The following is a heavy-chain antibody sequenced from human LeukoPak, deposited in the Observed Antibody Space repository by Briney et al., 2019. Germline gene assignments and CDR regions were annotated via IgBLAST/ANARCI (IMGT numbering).Heavy chain of an antibody. D-gene: IGHD3-22*01. V-gene: IGHV1-18*01. J-gene: IGHJ5*02. Sequence: GASVKVSCKASGYTFTSYGISWVRQAPGQGLEWMGWISVYNGNTNYAQKLQGRVTMTTDTSTSTAYMQLRSLRSDDTAVYYCARIGGTYYDSSGYYFRSWGQGTLVTVSS. CDR1: GYTFTSYG. CDR2: ISVYNGNT. CDR3: ARIGGTYYDSSGYYFRS.